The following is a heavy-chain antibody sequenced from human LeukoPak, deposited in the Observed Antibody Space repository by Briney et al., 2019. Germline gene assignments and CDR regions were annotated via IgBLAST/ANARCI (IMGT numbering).Heavy chain of an antibody. CDR2: ITGSSTYI. CDR1: GFXFSNYG. J-gene: IGHJ4*02. Sequence: GGSLRLSCAASGFXFSNYGINWVRQAPGKGLEWVSPITGSSTYIWYADSVKGRFTISRDNAKNSLYLQMNSLRVEDTAVYFCARVTAVAGTIFDYWGQGTLVTVSS. D-gene: IGHD6-19*01. V-gene: IGHV3-21*01. CDR3: ARVTAVAGTIFDY.